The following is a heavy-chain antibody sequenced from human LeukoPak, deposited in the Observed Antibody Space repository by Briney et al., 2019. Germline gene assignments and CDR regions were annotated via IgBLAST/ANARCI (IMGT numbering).Heavy chain of an antibody. V-gene: IGHV4-59*08. J-gene: IGHJ3*02. CDR1: LGAINSYH. CDR3: ARHIYSSWDRAFDI. CDR2: IYYSGST. D-gene: IGHD6-13*01. Sequence: SETLCLTCTVSLGAINSYHWSSIREPPGGGLGWVGYIYYSGSTNYNPSLKSRLTISVDTSKNQFSLKLSSVTAADTAVYYCARHIYSSWDRAFDIWGQGTMVTVSS.